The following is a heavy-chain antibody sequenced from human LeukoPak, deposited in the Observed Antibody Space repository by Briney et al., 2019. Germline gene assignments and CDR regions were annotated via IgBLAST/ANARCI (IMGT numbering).Heavy chain of an antibody. Sequence: GESLKISCKGSGYSLTSYWIGWVRQMPGKGLEWMGIIYPGDSDTRYSPSFQGQVTISADKSISTAYLQWSSLKASDTAMYYCARHRNYDFWSGYYAIDYWGQGTLVTVSS. V-gene: IGHV5-51*01. CDR1: GYSLTSYW. J-gene: IGHJ4*02. CDR3: ARHRNYDFWSGYYAIDY. D-gene: IGHD3-3*01. CDR2: IYPGDSDT.